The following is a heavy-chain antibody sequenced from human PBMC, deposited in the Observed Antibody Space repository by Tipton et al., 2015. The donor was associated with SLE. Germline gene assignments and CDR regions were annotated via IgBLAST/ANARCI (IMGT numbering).Heavy chain of an antibody. Sequence: VQLVQSGAEVKKPGESLKISCKGSGYSFISYRIGWVRQMPGKGLEWMGIIYPGDSDTRYSPSFQGQVTISADKSISTAYLQWSSLKASDTAMYYCATRSVVDTTDDAFDIWGQGTMVTVSS. CDR3: ATRSVVDTTDDAFDI. V-gene: IGHV5-51*01. J-gene: IGHJ3*02. CDR1: GYSFISYR. D-gene: IGHD3-22*01. CDR2: IYPGDSDT.